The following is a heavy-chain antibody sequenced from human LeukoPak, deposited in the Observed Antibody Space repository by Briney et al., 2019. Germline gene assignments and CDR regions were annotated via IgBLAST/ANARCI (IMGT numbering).Heavy chain of an antibody. CDR1: GGSFIGYY. J-gene: IGHJ6*04. CDR2: INHSGST. CDR3: ALRGRYSGYSYYYYGMDV. Sequence: SETLSLTRAVYGGSFIGYYWSWIRQPPGKGLEWMGEINHSGSTNYNPSLKSRVTISVDTSKNQFSLKLSSVTAADTAVYYCALRGRYSGYSYYYYGMDVWGKGTTVTVSS. V-gene: IGHV4-34*01. D-gene: IGHD5-12*01.